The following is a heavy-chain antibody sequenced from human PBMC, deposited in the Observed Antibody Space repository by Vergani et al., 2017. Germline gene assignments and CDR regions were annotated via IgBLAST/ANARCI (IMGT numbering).Heavy chain of an antibody. V-gene: IGHV1-2*02. J-gene: IGHJ4*02. CDR2: INPNSGGT. CDR1: GYTLTGYY. CDR3: ARAAVAAAVPRNY. D-gene: IGHD6-13*01. Sequence: QVQLVQSGAEVKKPGASVKVSCKASGYTLTGYYMHWVRQGPGQGLEWRGWINPNSGGTNYGQKFQGRVTMTRDTSISTAYMELSRLRTADTAVYYCARAAVAAAVPRNYWGQGTLVTVSS.